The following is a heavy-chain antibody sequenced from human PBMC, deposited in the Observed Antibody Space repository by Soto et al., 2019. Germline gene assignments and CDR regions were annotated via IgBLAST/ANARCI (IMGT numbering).Heavy chain of an antibody. CDR2: SIPVFGTA. CDR3: AIPLPKQQLVRGAFDH. V-gene: IGHV1-69*01. D-gene: IGHD6-13*01. J-gene: IGHJ4*02. Sequence: QVQLEQSGAEVKKPGSSVKLSCKTSGGTFRNYAINWVRQAPGQGLEWMGGSIPVFGTANYAQTFQGRFTITADESTSTAYMELSSLRSEDTAVYYCAIPLPKQQLVRGAFDHWGQGTLVTVAS. CDR1: GGTFRNYA.